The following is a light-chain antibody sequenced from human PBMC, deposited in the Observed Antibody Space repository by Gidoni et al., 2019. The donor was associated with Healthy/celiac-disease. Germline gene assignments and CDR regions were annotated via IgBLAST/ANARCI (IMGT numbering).Light chain of an antibody. CDR1: QDISNY. V-gene: IGKV1-33*01. Sequence: DIQMTQSPSSLSASVGDRVTITCQASQDISNYLNWYQQKPGKAPKLLIYDASNLETGVPSRFSGSESGTDFTFTISRLQPEEIATYYCQRYDNLPITFGQGTRLEIK. CDR2: DAS. J-gene: IGKJ5*01. CDR3: QRYDNLPIT.